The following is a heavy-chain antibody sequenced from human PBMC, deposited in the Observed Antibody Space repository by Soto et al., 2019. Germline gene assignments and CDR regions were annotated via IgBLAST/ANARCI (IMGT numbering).Heavy chain of an antibody. D-gene: IGHD1-26*01. CDR1: SGSISTYY. CDR2: FHYTGGT. V-gene: IGHV4-59*08. J-gene: IGHJ4*02. CDR3: ARLSATVSGDY. Sequence: SETLSLTCTVSSGSISTYYWSWIRQPPGKGLEWIGYFHYTGGTNYNPSLKSRVAISMDTSKNQFFLNVTSVTAADTAVYYCARLSATVSGDYWGLGTLVTVSS.